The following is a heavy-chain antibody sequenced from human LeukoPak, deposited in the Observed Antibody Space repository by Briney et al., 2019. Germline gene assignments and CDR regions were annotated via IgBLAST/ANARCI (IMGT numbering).Heavy chain of an antibody. CDR1: GFDFSSNA. CDR2: ISSNGGST. Sequence: GGSLRLSCAASGFDFSSNAMTWVRQAPGKGLEYVSGISSNGGSTNYANSVKGRFTISRDNSKKTLYLQMGSLRAEDMAVYYCARGGGYNWNWGYAFDIWGQGTMVTVSS. J-gene: IGHJ3*02. V-gene: IGHV3-64*01. D-gene: IGHD1-7*01. CDR3: ARGGGYNWNWGYAFDI.